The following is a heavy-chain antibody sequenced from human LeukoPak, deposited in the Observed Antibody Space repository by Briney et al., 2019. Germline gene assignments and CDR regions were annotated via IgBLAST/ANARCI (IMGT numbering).Heavy chain of an antibody. J-gene: IGHJ4*02. CDR3: ARIYDIALDY. D-gene: IGHD3-9*01. V-gene: IGHV4-39*01. Sequence: SETLSLTCTVSGGSISSSSYYWAWIRQPPGKGLEWIGRVYSSGSVYYNPSLKSRVSIFIDTSKNQFSLKLNSVTAADTAIYYCARIYDIALDYWGQGTLVTVSS. CDR2: VYSSGSV. CDR1: GGSISSSSYY.